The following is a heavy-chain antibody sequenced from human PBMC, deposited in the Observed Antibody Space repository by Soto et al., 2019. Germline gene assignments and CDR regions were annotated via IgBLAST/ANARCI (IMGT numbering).Heavy chain of an antibody. CDR1: GGTFSDTSVA. J-gene: IGHJ4*01. CDR2: TYYNSKWYN. CDR3: ARGKNYAFDY. V-gene: IGHV6-1*01. Sequence: SRTLSLTCVVAGGTFSDTSVAWNWIRESPSRGLEWLGRTYYNSKWYNDYAVSVKGRITISPDTSKIQFSLQLSSVTPDDTAVYYCARGKNYAFDYWGHGTLVTVSS. D-gene: IGHD3-16*01.